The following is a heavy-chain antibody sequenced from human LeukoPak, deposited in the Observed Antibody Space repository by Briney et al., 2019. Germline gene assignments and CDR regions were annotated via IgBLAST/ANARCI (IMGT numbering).Heavy chain of an antibody. Sequence: PSETLSLTCTVSGGSISSSDFYWGWIRQPPGKGLEWIGSIYYSGTTYYNPSLKSRVTMSVDTSKNQFSLKLTSVTAADTAVFYCARRGYSNYIRRGWYFDYWGQGTLVTVSS. V-gene: IGHV4-39*07. CDR3: ARRGYSNYIRRGWYFDY. D-gene: IGHD4-11*01. CDR2: IYYSGTT. J-gene: IGHJ4*02. CDR1: GGSISSSDFY.